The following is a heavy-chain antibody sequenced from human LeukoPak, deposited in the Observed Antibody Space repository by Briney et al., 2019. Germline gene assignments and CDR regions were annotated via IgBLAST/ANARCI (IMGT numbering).Heavy chain of an antibody. D-gene: IGHD5-24*01. V-gene: IGHV4-59*01. Sequence: SGTLSLTCTVSGGSISSYYWSWIRQPPGKGLEWVGYIYYSGSTNYNPSLKSRVTISVDTSKNQFSLKLSSVTAADTAVYYCARDIGGMAGTLGWFDPWGQGTLVTVSS. CDR3: ARDIGGMAGTLGWFDP. CDR1: GGSISSYY. J-gene: IGHJ5*02. CDR2: IYYSGST.